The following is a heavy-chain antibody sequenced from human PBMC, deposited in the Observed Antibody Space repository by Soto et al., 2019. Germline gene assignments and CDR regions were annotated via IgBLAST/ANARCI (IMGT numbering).Heavy chain of an antibody. J-gene: IGHJ4*02. CDR2: INHSGST. D-gene: IGHD1-1*01. Sequence: PSETLSLTCAVYGGSFSGYYWSWIRQPPGKGLEWIGEINHSGSTNYILSLKSRVTISVDTSKNQFSLKLRSVTAADTAVYYCARDPGWNASSAPLDYWGQGSLVTVSS. CDR1: GGSFSGYY. CDR3: ARDPGWNASSAPLDY. V-gene: IGHV4-34*01.